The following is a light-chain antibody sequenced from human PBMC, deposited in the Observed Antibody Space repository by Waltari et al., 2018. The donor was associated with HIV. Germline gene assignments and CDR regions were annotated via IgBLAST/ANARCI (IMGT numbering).Light chain of an antibody. V-gene: IGLV2-8*01. CDR1: SRAVGGCNS. CDR2: DVI. CDR3: SSHAGSKVV. Sequence: QSALTPPPSASGSPGQSVTPPCPGTSRAVGGCNSGPWHQQHPGKAPKLMIYDVIKRPSGVPDRFSGSKSGNTASLTVSGLQPEDEADYYCSSHAGSKVVFGGGTRLTVL. J-gene: IGLJ2*01.